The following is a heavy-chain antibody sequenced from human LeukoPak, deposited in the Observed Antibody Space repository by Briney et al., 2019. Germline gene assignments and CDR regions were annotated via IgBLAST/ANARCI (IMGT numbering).Heavy chain of an antibody. CDR1: DYSISIGFY. V-gene: IGHV4-38-2*02. CDR2: IYHGGST. CDR3: ARGFYYDISPKGAFDI. D-gene: IGHD3-22*01. Sequence: TSETLSLTCTVSDYSISIGFYWGWIRQPPGKGLEWIGDIYHGGSTYYNPSLKSRVTISVDTSKNHFSLKLSSVTAADTAVYYCARGFYYDISPKGAFDIWGQGTVVTVSS. J-gene: IGHJ3*02.